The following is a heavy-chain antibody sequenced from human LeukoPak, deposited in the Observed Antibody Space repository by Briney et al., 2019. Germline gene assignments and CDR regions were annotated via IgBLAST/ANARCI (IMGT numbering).Heavy chain of an antibody. J-gene: IGHJ4*02. CDR2: IYYSGST. CDR1: GGSISSYY. Sequence: PSETLSLTCTVSGGSISSYYWSWIRQPPGKGLEWIGYIYYSGSTNYNPSLKSRVTISVDTSKNQFSLKLSSVTAADTAVYYCARMVSLDYWGQRTLVTVSS. CDR3: ARMVSLDY. D-gene: IGHD5-18*01. V-gene: IGHV4-59*01.